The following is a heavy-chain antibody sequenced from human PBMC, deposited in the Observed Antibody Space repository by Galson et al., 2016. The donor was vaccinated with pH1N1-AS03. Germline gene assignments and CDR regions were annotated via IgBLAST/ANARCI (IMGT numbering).Heavy chain of an antibody. Sequence: SGAEVKKPGESLKISCKGSGYNFTTYWIAWVRQMPGKGLEWMGIIYPGDSDTRYSPPFQGQVTISADKSISTAYLQWSSLEASDTAIYYCARRSNPARFILVSGDGGYNWFDPWGQGTLVTVSS. CDR3: ARRSNPARFILVSGDGGYNWFDP. CDR1: GYNFTTYW. V-gene: IGHV5-51*01. D-gene: IGHD5/OR15-5a*01. J-gene: IGHJ5*02. CDR2: IYPGDSDT.